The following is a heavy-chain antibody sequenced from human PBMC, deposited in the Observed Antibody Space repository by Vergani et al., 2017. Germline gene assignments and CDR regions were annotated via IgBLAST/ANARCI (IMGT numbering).Heavy chain of an antibody. CDR2: IIPIFGTA. V-gene: IGHV1-69*06. D-gene: IGHD6-13*01. CDR1: GGTFSSYA. Sequence: QVQLVQSGAEVKKPGSSVKVSCKASGGTFSSYAISWVRQAPGQGLEWMGGIIPIFGTANYAQKFQGRVTITADKSTSTAYMELSSLRSEDTAVYYCARDLTRGIAAAGKTGFDYWGQGTLVTVSS. J-gene: IGHJ4*02. CDR3: ARDLTRGIAAAGKTGFDY.